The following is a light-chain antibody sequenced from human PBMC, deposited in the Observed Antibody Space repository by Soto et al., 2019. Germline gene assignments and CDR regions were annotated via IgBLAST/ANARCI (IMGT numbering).Light chain of an antibody. CDR2: SAS. Sequence: EVVMTQSPATLSVSPGERATLSCRASQFVSTNLAWYQQKPGQAPRLLIYSASTRATGIPARFSGSGSGTEFTLTISSLQFEDFAGYYCQQYNNWSPLTFGGGTKVEIK. V-gene: IGKV3-15*01. CDR3: QQYNNWSPLT. CDR1: QFVSTN. J-gene: IGKJ4*01.